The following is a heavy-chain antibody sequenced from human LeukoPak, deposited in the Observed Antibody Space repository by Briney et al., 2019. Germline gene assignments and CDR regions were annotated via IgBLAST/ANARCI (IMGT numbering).Heavy chain of an antibody. J-gene: IGHJ4*02. Sequence: GGSLRHSCAASGFSFSSYWMHWVRQAPGKGLLWVSRINTDGSSTYYADSVKGRFTISRDNAKNTVYLQMNSLRAEDTAVYYCARDHYGGNSDYWGQGTLVTVSS. CDR3: ARDHYGGNSDY. CDR2: INTDGSST. CDR1: GFSFSSYW. V-gene: IGHV3-74*01. D-gene: IGHD4-23*01.